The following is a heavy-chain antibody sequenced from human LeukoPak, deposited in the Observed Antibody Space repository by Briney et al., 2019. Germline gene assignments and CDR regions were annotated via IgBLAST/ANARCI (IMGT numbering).Heavy chain of an antibody. CDR1: GGSISSYY. V-gene: IGHV4-59*01. D-gene: IGHD3-10*01. CDR3: ARYYYGSGSYYFDY. J-gene: IGHJ4*02. CDR2: IYYSGST. Sequence: TSETLSLTCTVSGGSISSYYWSWIRQPPGKGLEWIGYIYYSGSTNYNPSLKSRVTISVDTSKNQFSLKLSSVTAADTAVYYCARYYYGSGSYYFDYWGQGTLVTVSS.